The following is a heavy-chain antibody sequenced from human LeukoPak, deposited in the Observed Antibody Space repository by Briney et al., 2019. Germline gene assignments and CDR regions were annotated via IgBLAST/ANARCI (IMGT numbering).Heavy chain of an antibody. D-gene: IGHD5-18*01. V-gene: IGHV4-34*01. CDR2: INHSGST. CDR3: ARVTLRRGYSYGSDY. J-gene: IGHJ4*02. CDR1: GGSFSGYY. Sequence: PSETLSLTCAVYGGSFSGYYWSWIRQPPGKGLEWIGEINHSGSTNYNPSLKSRVTISVDTSKNQFSLKLSSVTAADTAVYYCARVTLRRGYSYGSDYWGQGTLVTVSS.